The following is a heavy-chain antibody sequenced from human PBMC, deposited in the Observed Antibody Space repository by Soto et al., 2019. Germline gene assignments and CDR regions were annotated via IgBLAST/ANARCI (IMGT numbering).Heavy chain of an antibody. CDR3: AKCSSWFDDDGYYYYYGMDV. Sequence: PGGSLRLSCAASGFTFSSYAMSWVRQAPGKGLEWVSAISGSGGSTYYADSVKGRFTISRDNSKNTLYLQMNSLRAEDTAVYYCAKCSSWFDDDGYYYYYGMDVWGQGTTVTVSS. CDR1: GFTFSSYA. V-gene: IGHV3-23*01. CDR2: ISGSGGST. D-gene: IGHD6-13*01. J-gene: IGHJ6*02.